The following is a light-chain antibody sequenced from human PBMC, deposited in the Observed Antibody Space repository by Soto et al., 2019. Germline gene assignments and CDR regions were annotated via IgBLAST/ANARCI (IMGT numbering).Light chain of an antibody. CDR2: SNS. Sequence: QSVLTQPPSASGTPGQRVIISCSGSSSNIGTNTVNWYQQLPGTAPKLLIYSNSQRPSGVPDRFSGSMSGTSASLSIRGLPSGDVADYYSPAWDDSLNGVLFGGGTKLTVL. V-gene: IGLV1-44*01. CDR3: PAWDDSLNGVL. CDR1: SSNIGTNT. J-gene: IGLJ2*01.